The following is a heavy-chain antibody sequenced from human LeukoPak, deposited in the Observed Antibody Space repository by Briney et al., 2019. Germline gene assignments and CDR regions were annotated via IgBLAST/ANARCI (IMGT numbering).Heavy chain of an antibody. D-gene: IGHD6-13*01. V-gene: IGHV3-30*02. CDR1: GFTFSTYG. J-gene: IGHJ4*02. CDR2: IQYDGSNK. CDR3: AIHDELGLDY. Sequence: GGSLRLSCGGSGFTFSTYGMHWVRQAPGKGLEWVAFIQYDGSNKYYADSVKGRFTISRDNSKNTLYLQMNSLRAEDTAVYYCAIHDELGLDYWGQGTLVTVSS.